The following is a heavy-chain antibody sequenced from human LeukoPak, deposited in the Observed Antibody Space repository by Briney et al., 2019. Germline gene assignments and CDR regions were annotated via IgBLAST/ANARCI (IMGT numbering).Heavy chain of an antibody. CDR3: AREVEGGFDP. V-gene: IGHV3-64*01. CDR2: LSSDGDTT. J-gene: IGHJ5*02. CDR1: GFSVSLYT. Sequence: GSLRLSCAASGFSVSLYTMHWVRQAPGKGLESVSALSSDGDTTYYLSSVKDRFTISRDKSKNTLYLQMGSLRVDDMAVYYCAREVEGGFDPWGQGTLVTVSS.